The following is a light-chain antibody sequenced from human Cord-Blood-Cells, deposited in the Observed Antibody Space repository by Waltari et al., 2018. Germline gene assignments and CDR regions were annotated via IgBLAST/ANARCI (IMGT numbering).Light chain of an antibody. CDR1: RSDVGGYNY. Sequence: QSALTQPRSVSGSPGQSVTISCPRTRSDVGGYNYVSWYQQHPGKAPKPMIYDVSKRPSGGPDRFSGSKSGNTASLTISGLQADDEADYYCCSYAGSYTYVVGTGTKVTVL. V-gene: IGLV2-11*01. CDR3: CSYAGSYTYV. CDR2: DVS. J-gene: IGLJ1*01.